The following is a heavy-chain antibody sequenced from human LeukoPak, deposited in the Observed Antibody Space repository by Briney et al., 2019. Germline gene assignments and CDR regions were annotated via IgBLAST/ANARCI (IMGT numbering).Heavy chain of an antibody. Sequence: GGSLRLSCAASGFTFSSYSMNCVRQAPGKGLEWVSYISSSSSTIYYADSVKGRFTISRDNAKNSLYLQMNSLRAEDTAVYYCARGAGGSYHYWYFDLWGRGTLVTVSS. D-gene: IGHD1-26*01. CDR1: GFTFSSYS. CDR2: ISSSSSTI. CDR3: ARGAGGSYHYWYFDL. J-gene: IGHJ2*01. V-gene: IGHV3-48*01.